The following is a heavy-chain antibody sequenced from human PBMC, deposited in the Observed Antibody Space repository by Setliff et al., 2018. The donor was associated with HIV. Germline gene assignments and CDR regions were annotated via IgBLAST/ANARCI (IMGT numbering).Heavy chain of an antibody. D-gene: IGHD6-19*01. Sequence: PGGSLRLSCAASGFTFSSYSMYWVRQAPGKGLEWVPSISSSSSYIYYADSVNGRFTISSDNAKNSRYLQMNSLRAEDTAVYYCARDIGSAATGSGWYLVDYWGQGTLVTVSS. CDR3: ARDIGSAATGSGWYLVDY. V-gene: IGHV3-21*01. CDR1: GFTFSSYS. J-gene: IGHJ4*02. CDR2: ISSSSSYI.